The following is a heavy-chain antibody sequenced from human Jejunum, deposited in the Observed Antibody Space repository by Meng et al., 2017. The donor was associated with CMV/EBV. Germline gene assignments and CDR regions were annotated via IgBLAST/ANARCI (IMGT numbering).Heavy chain of an antibody. V-gene: IGHV1-18*04. D-gene: IGHD7-27*01. J-gene: IGHJ4*02. Sequence: QVPRGQSGAEVKKPGASVKISCKTSGYTFTDHNIGWVRQAPGQGIEWVGWISLGNGQTVYGHKLQGRVTVTTDTSTSTAYMELRSLRSDDTAMYYCARDVWGFDYWGQGTLVTVSS. CDR3: ARDVWGFDY. CDR1: GYTFTDHN. CDR2: ISLGNGQT.